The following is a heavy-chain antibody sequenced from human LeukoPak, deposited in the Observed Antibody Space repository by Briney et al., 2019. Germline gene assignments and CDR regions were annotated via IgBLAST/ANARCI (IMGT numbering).Heavy chain of an antibody. J-gene: IGHJ4*02. CDR2: INPNSGGT. Sequence: ASVKVCCKASGYTFTGCYMHWVRQAPGQGLEWMGWINPNSGGTNYAQKFQGWVTMTRDTSISTAYMELSTLRSDDTAVYYCARGELLWFGELFGSFDYWGQGTLVTVSS. D-gene: IGHD3-10*01. CDR3: ARGELLWFGELFGSFDY. CDR1: GYTFTGCY. V-gene: IGHV1-2*04.